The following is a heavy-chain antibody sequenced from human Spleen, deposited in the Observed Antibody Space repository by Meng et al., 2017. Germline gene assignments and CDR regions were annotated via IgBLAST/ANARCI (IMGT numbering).Heavy chain of an antibody. D-gene: IGHD4-11*01. V-gene: IGHV4-4*02. CDR1: GGSISSDNW. J-gene: IGHJ4*02. Sequence: QVLLQEAGPGLVKPSGTLSLTCAVSGGSISSDNWWSWVRQPPGKGLEWIGEIYHSGSANYNPSLESRATISVDTSQNNLSLKLSSVTAADSAVYYCARGPTTMAHDFDYWGQGTLVTVSS. CDR3: ARGPTTMAHDFDY. CDR2: IYHSGSA.